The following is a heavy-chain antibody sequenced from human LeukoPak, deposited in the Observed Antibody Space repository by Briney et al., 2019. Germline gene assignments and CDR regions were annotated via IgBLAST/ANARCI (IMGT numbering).Heavy chain of an antibody. CDR1: GASISSYY. V-gene: IGHV4-59*08. Sequence: PSETLSLTCTVSGASISSYYWSWLRQPPGKGLEWIGYIDYSGSTNYNPSLKSRVTISVDTSKNQFSLKLSSVTAADTAVYYCARLASWGAGNDYWGQGTLVTVSS. J-gene: IGHJ4*02. CDR2: IDYSGST. D-gene: IGHD6-13*01. CDR3: ARLASWGAGNDY.